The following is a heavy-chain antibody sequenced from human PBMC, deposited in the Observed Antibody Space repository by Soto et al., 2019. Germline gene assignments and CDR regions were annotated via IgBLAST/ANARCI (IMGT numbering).Heavy chain of an antibody. CDR1: GYNFAGYW. J-gene: IGHJ4*02. Sequence: KISCKGSGYNFAGYWIAWVRQMPGKGLELMGIIYPSDSDTRYRPSFQGQVTISADKSISSAYLQWSSLRASDTAMYYCERGGVSTRTFDYWGQGTPVTVSS. V-gene: IGHV5-51*01. D-gene: IGHD1-1*01. CDR3: ERGGVSTRTFDY. CDR2: IYPSDSDT.